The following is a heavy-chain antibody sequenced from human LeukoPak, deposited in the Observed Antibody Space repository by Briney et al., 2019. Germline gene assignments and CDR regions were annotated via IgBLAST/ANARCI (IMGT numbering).Heavy chain of an antibody. D-gene: IGHD3-16*01. CDR3: ATYTRIMITFGGVAHGPAHYYYYYYMDV. Sequence: ASVKVSCKASGYTFTSYAMNWVRQAPGQGLEWMGGIIPIFGTANYAQKFQGRVTITADKSTSTAYMELSSLRSEDTAVYYCATYTRIMITFGGVAHGPAHYYYYYYMDVWGKGTTVTVSS. V-gene: IGHV1-69*06. J-gene: IGHJ6*03. CDR1: GYTFTSYA. CDR2: IIPIFGTA.